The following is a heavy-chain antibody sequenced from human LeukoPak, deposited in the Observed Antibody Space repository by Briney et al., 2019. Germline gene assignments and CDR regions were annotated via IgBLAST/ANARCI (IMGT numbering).Heavy chain of an antibody. CDR3: ARAVGPFDY. D-gene: IGHD3-16*01. V-gene: IGHV3-33*01. CDR2: IWYDGSNK. CDR1: GFTFNVYG. J-gene: IGHJ4*02. Sequence: GMSLRLSCAASGFTFNVYGIHWVRQAPGKGLEWVAVIWYDGSNKYYADSVKGRFTISRDNSKDTLYLQMSSRRVEDTAVYYCARAVGPFDYWGQGTLVTVSS.